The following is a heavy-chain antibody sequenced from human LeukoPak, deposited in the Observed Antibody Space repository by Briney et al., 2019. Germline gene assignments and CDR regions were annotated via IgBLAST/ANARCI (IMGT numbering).Heavy chain of an antibody. CDR2: IYRKGNT. CDR1: GGSISTEHNN. V-gene: IGHV4-39*02. J-gene: IGHJ6*02. CDR3: GRLGNGRSRRDTPYYYSMDV. D-gene: IGHD1-26*01. Sequence: KPSETLSLTCSVSGGSISTEHNNWGWIRQSPGKGPEWIASIYRKGNTYNPSLKSRLTISVDTSKNHFSLSLSSVTAADTAVYYCGRLGNGRSRRDTPYYYSMDVWGRGTTVTVS.